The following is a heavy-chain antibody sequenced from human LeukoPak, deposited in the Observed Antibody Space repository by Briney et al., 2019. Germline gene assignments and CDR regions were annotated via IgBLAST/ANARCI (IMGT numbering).Heavy chain of an antibody. V-gene: IGHV4-4*07. D-gene: IGHD3-10*01. J-gene: IGHJ4*02. CDR1: GGSITIYY. CDR2: IYTSGST. Sequence: PSETLSLTCTVSGGSITIYYWSWIRQPAGKGLEWIGRIYTSGSTNYNPSLKSRVTISVDTSKNQFSLKLSSVTAADTAVYYCARDGYGSGSYSHYWGQGTLVTVSS. CDR3: ARDGYGSGSYSHY.